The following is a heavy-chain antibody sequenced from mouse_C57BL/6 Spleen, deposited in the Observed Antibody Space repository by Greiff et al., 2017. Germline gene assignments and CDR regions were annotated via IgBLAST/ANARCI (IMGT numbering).Heavy chain of an antibody. CDR2: INPNNGGT. Sequence: EVQLQQSGPELVKPGASVKISCKASGYTFTDYYMNWVKQSHGKSLEWIGDINPNNGGTSYNQKFKGKATLTVDKSSSTAYMELRSLTSEDSAVYYCARFTTVVAPYYYAMDYWGQGTSVTVSS. CDR1: GYTFTDYY. D-gene: IGHD1-1*01. V-gene: IGHV1-26*01. J-gene: IGHJ4*01. CDR3: ARFTTVVAPYYYAMDY.